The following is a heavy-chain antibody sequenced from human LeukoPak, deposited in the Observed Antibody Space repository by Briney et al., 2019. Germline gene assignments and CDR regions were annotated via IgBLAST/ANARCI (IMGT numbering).Heavy chain of an antibody. V-gene: IGHV3-33*08. CDR3: ARWGLLRSFDY. CDR1: GFTFSNYG. CDR2: IWYEGSNK. J-gene: IGHJ4*02. Sequence: SGGSLRLSCAASGFTFSNYGMHWVRQAPGKGLEWVAVIWYEGSNKYYAASVKGRFTISRDNSKNTPYLQMNSLRAEDTAVYYCARWGLLRSFDYWGQGTLVTVSS. D-gene: IGHD1-26*01.